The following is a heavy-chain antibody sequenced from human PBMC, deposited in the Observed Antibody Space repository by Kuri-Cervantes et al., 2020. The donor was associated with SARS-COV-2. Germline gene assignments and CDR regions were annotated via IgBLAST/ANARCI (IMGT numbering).Heavy chain of an antibody. V-gene: IGHV3-23*01. Sequence: GGSLRLSCAASGFTFSSYAMSWVRQAPGKGLEWVSAISGSGGSTYYADSVKGRFTISRDNSKNTLYLQMNSLRAEDTAVYYCTAGYYDSSGYTKYYYYYYGMDVWGQETTVTVSS. CDR1: GFTFSSYA. J-gene: IGHJ6*02. CDR2: ISGSGGST. D-gene: IGHD3-22*01. CDR3: TAGYYDSSGYTKYYYYYYGMDV.